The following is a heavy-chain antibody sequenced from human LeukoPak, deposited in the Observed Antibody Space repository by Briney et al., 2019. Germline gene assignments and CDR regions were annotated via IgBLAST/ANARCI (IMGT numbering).Heavy chain of an antibody. V-gene: IGHV1-18*01. Sequence: ASVKVSCKASGYTFTSYGISWVRQAPGQGLEWMGWISAYNGNTNYAQKLQGRVAMATDTSTSTAYMELRSLRSDDTAVYYCARDAPASSGWYGPFDPWGQGTLVTVSS. CDR3: ARDAPASSGWYGPFDP. J-gene: IGHJ5*02. CDR2: ISAYNGNT. D-gene: IGHD6-19*01. CDR1: GYTFTSYG.